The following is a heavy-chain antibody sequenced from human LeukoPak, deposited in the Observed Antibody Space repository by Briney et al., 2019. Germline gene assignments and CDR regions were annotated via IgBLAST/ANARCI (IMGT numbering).Heavy chain of an antibody. V-gene: IGHV3-15*01. J-gene: IGHJ4*02. CDR2: IKSKTDGGTT. D-gene: IGHD6-13*01. Sequence: PGGSLRLSCAASGFTFSNAWMSWVRQAPGKGLEWVGRIKSKTDGGTTDYAAPVKGRFTISRDDSKNTLYLQMNSLKTEDTAVYYCTTDESAAAGTNGDYWGQGTLVTVSS. CDR1: GFTFSNAW. CDR3: TTDESAAAGTNGDY.